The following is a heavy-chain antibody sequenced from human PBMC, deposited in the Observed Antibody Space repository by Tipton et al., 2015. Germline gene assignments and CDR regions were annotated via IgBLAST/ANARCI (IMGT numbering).Heavy chain of an antibody. CDR2: ISAYNGNT. V-gene: IGHV1-18*01. D-gene: IGHD3-10*01. J-gene: IGHJ4*02. Sequence: QSGAEVKKPGASVKVSCKTSGYTFTSYGITWVRQAPGQGLEWMGWISAYNGNTKYAQKLQGRVTMTTDTSTNTAYMELRSLKSDDTAVYYCARGGDYYGSGSYYHLDYWGQGTLVTVSS. CDR3: ARGGDYYGSGSYYHLDY. CDR1: GYTFTSYG.